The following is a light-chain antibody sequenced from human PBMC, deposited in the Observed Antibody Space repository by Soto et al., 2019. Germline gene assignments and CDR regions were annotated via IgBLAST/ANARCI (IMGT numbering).Light chain of an antibody. V-gene: IGLV2-14*01. CDR3: SSYTARSTRV. Sequence: QSVLTQPASVSGSAGQSITISCSGTMRDVGAYNLVSWYQQHPGTAPKLIIYEVRNRPSGISSRFSGSRSGKTASLTISGLQPEDEGDYYGSSYTARSTRVFGGGTKLTVL. CDR1: MRDVGAYNL. CDR2: EVR. J-gene: IGLJ3*02.